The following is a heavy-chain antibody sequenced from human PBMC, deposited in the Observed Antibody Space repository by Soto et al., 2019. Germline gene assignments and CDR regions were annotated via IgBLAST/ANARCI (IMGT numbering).Heavy chain of an antibody. V-gene: IGHV5-51*01. J-gene: IGHJ4*02. CDR1: GYSFTGYW. Sequence: ESVKSSCQTSGYSFTGYWVALVRQTPGRGLEWMGIIYPTDSDIRYSPSFQGQVTISADKSISTVYLQWSSLKASDTAMYYCARQDGFGLYYFDYWGQGTLVTVS. CDR3: ARQDGFGLYYFDY. CDR2: IYPTDSDI. D-gene: IGHD3-10*01.